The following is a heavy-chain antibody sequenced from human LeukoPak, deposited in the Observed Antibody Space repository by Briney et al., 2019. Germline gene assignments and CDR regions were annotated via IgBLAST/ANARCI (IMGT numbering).Heavy chain of an antibody. CDR3: ARVAYYYDSSGYGFDY. V-gene: IGHV4-34*01. Sequence: SETLSLTCAVYGGSFSGYYWSWIRQPPGKGLERIGDINHSGSTNYNPSLKSRVTISVDTSKNQFSLKLSSVTAADTAVYYCARVAYYYDSSGYGFDYWGQGTLVTVSS. J-gene: IGHJ4*02. CDR1: GGSFSGYY. D-gene: IGHD3-22*01. CDR2: INHSGST.